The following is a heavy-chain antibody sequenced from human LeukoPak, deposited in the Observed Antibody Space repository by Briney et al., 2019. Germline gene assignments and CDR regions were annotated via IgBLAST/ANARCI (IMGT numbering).Heavy chain of an antibody. J-gene: IGHJ4*02. Sequence: GGSLRLSCAASGFTFSSYSMNWVRQAPGKGLEWVSYISSSTIYYADSVKGRFTISRDNAKNSLYLQMNSLRAEDTAVYYCARANYNDWGLFDYWGQGTLVTVSS. CDR3: ARANYNDWGLFDY. D-gene: IGHD3-10*01. CDR1: GFTFSSYS. V-gene: IGHV3-48*01. CDR2: ISSSTI.